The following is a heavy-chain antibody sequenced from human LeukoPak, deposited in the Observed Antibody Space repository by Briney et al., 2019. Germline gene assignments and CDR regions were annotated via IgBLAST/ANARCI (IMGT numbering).Heavy chain of an antibody. CDR1: GYTFTGYY. V-gene: IGHV1-2*02. J-gene: IGHJ4*02. D-gene: IGHD1-26*01. CDR3: ARDTVGGTYYGEFDY. Sequence: ASVKVSCKASGYTFTGYYVHWVRQAPGQGLEWMGWINPNSGGTNYAQKFQGRVTMTRDTSISTAYMELSRLRSDDTAVYYCARDTVGGTYYGEFDYWGQGTLVTVSS. CDR2: INPNSGGT.